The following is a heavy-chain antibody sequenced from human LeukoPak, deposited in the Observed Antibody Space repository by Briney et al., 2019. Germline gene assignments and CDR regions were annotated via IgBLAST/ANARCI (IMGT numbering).Heavy chain of an antibody. V-gene: IGHV1-2*02. CDR2: INPNSGGT. CDR3: ARARRITMIVVANNWFDP. J-gene: IGHJ5*02. Sequence: ASVKVSCKASGYTFTSYYMHWVRQAPGQGLEWMGWINPNSGGTNYAQKFQGRVTMTRDTSISTAYMELSRLRSDHTAVYYCARARRITMIVVANNWFDPWGQGTLVTVSS. CDR1: GYTFTSYY. D-gene: IGHD3-22*01.